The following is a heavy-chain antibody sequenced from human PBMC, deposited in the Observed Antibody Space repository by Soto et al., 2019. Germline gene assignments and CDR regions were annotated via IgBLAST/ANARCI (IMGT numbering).Heavy chain of an antibody. V-gene: IGHV1-69*13. CDR2: IIPIFGTA. CDR1: GGTFSSYA. Sequence: GASVKVSCKASGGTFSSYAISWVRQAPGQGLEWMGGIIPIFGTANYAQKFQGRVTITADESTSTAYMELSSLRSEDTAVYYCARDWARAAAGHERFDPWGQGTLVTVSS. D-gene: IGHD6-13*01. J-gene: IGHJ5*02. CDR3: ARDWARAAAGHERFDP.